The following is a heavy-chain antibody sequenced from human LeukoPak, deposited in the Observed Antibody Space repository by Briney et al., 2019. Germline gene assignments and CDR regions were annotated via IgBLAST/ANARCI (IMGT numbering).Heavy chain of an antibody. V-gene: IGHV4-34*01. J-gene: IGHJ4*02. Sequence: SETLSLTCAVYGGSFSGYYWSWIRQPPGKGLEWIGEINHSGSTNYNPSLKSRATISVDTSKNQFSLKLSSVTAADTAVYYCARVLRIVVVPAATAHFDYWGQGTLVTVSS. CDR3: ARVLRIVVVPAATAHFDY. CDR1: GGSFSGYY. D-gene: IGHD2-2*01. CDR2: INHSGST.